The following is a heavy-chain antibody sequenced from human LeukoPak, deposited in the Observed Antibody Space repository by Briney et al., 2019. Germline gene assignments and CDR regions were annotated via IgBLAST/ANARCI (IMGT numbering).Heavy chain of an antibody. CDR3: ARDYYGSGSYPDY. V-gene: IGHV4-30-4*01. J-gene: IGHJ4*02. D-gene: IGHD3-10*01. Sequence: SQTLSLTCTVSGGSISSGDYYWSWIRQPPGKGLEWIGYIYYSGSTYYNPSLKSRVIISVDMSKNQFSLKLSSVTAADTAVYYCARDYYGSGSYPDYWGQGTLVTVSS. CDR2: IYYSGST. CDR1: GGSISSGDYY.